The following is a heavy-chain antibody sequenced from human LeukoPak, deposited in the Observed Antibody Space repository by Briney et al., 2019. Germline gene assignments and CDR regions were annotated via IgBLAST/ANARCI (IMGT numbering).Heavy chain of an antibody. CDR2: ISGSST. CDR1: GFTLSNYA. D-gene: IGHD5-18*01. Sequence: QPGGSLRLSCAASGFTLSNYALSWVRQAPGKGLEWVSAISGSSTLYADSVKGRFTISRDNSRNTVYLQMSSLRVEDTAIYYCATLYIRYSDYWGQGTLVTVS. J-gene: IGHJ4*02. CDR3: ATLYIRYSDY. V-gene: IGHV3-23*01.